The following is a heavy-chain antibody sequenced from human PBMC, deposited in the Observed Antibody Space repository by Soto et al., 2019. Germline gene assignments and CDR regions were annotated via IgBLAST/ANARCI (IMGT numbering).Heavy chain of an antibody. V-gene: IGHV3-9*01. D-gene: IGHD1-7*01. CDR3: AKDTSTGTTWAFDI. CDR2: ISWNSGSI. Sequence: GGSLRLSCAASGFTFDDYAMHWVRQAPGKGLEWVSGISWNSGSIGYADSAKGRFTISRDNAKNSLYLQMNSLRAEDTALYYCAKDTSTGTTWAFDIWGQGTMVTVSS. CDR1: GFTFDDYA. J-gene: IGHJ3*02.